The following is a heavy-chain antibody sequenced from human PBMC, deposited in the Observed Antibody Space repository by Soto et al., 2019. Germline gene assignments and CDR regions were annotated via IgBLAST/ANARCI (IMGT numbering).Heavy chain of an antibody. V-gene: IGHV4-39*01. CDR2: IYYSGST. Sequence: SETLSLTCTVSGGSISSSSYYWGWIRQPPGKGLEWIGSIYYSGSTYYNPSLKSRVTISVDTSKNQFSLKLSSVTAADTAVYYCARQDYGDFNNWFDPWGQGTLVTVSS. J-gene: IGHJ5*02. D-gene: IGHD4-17*01. CDR3: ARQDYGDFNNWFDP. CDR1: GGSISSSSYY.